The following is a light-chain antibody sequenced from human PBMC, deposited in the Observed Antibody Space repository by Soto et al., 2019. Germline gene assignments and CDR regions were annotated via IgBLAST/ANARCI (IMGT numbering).Light chain of an antibody. CDR3: QTWDIGLVV. V-gene: IGLV4-69*01. CDR2: LNSAGSH. CDR1: SGRSTYD. J-gene: IGLJ2*01. Sequence: QLVLTQSPSASASLGASVKLTCTLSSGRSTYDIAWHQQQPEKGPRYLMKLNSAGSHNKGAGIPDRFSGSSSGAERYLTISSLQSEDEADYYCQTWDIGLVVFGGGTKLTVL.